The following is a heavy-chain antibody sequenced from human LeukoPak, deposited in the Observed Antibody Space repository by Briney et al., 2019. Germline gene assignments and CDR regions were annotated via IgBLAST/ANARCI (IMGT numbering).Heavy chain of an antibody. V-gene: IGHV4-34*01. CDR3: AKTWSGTFHI. CDR2: INHSGST. J-gene: IGHJ3*02. CDR1: GGSFSGYY. D-gene: IGHD2-15*01. Sequence: SETLSLTCAVYGGSFSGYYWSWIRQPPGKGLEWIGEINHSGSTNYNPSLKSRVTISVDTSKNQFSLSLTSVTAADTAIYYCAKTWSGTFHIWAQGTMVTVSS.